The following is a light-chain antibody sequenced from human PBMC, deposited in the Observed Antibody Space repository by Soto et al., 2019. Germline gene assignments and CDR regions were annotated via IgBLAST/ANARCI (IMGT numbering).Light chain of an antibody. CDR1: QSILYSSNNKNY. V-gene: IGKV4-1*01. J-gene: IGKJ1*01. CDR3: QQYYSFPT. CDR2: WAF. Sequence: DIVMTHSTDSLAVSLGERASINCKASQSILYSSNNKNYLAWYQQKRGQPPKLLIHWAFIRESGVPDRFSGSGSGTDFTLTISSLQSEDVAVYYCQQYYSFPTFGQGTKVDI.